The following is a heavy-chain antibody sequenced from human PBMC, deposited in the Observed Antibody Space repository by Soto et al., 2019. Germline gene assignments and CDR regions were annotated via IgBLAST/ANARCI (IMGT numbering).Heavy chain of an antibody. Sequence: QITLKESGPTLVKPTQTLTLTCTFSGFSLSTSGVGVGWIRQPPGKALEWLALISWDDDKRYSPSLKSRLTITKDTSKHQVVLTMTNMDPVDTATYYCAHHPDCSSTSCSDYWGQGTLVTVSS. CDR1: GFSLSTSGVG. CDR3: AHHPDCSSTSCSDY. D-gene: IGHD2-2*01. J-gene: IGHJ4*02. CDR2: ISWDDDK. V-gene: IGHV2-5*02.